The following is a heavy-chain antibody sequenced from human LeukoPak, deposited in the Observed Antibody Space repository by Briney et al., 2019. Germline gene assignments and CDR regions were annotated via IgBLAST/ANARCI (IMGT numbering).Heavy chain of an antibody. Sequence: SETLSLTCTVSAGSMSGHYWSWIRQPPGKGLEWVGYIYYSGSTIYNPSLKSRVTISVDTSKKQFSLKLSSVTAADTAVYYCARHSFSSSWYGTFDTWGQGSLVTVSP. CDR3: ARHSFSSSWYGTFDT. D-gene: IGHD6-13*01. CDR2: IYYSGST. J-gene: IGHJ5*02. V-gene: IGHV4-59*08. CDR1: AGSMSGHY.